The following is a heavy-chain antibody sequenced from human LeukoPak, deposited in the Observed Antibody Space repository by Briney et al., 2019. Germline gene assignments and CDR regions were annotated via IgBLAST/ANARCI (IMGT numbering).Heavy chain of an antibody. Sequence: SETLSLTCAVYGGSFSGYYWSWIRQPPGKGLEWIGEINHSGSTNYNPCLKSRVTISVDTSKNQFSLKLSSVTAADTAVYYCARTNLIWFGERGYFDYWGQGTLVTVSS. CDR3: ARTNLIWFGERGYFDY. J-gene: IGHJ4*02. V-gene: IGHV4-34*01. CDR2: INHSGST. CDR1: GGSFSGYY. D-gene: IGHD3-10*01.